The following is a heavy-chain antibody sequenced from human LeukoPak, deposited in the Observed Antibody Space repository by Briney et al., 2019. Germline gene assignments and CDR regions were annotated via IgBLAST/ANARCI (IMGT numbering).Heavy chain of an antibody. V-gene: IGHV1-46*01. Sequence: GASVKVSCKASGYTFTSYYMHWVRQAPGQGLEWTGIINPSGGSTSYAQKFQGRVTMTRDTSTSTVYMELSSLRSEDTAVYYCARRAVAGTTDPWGQGTLVTVSS. J-gene: IGHJ5*02. D-gene: IGHD6-19*01. CDR3: ARRAVAGTTDP. CDR1: GYTFTSYY. CDR2: INPSGGST.